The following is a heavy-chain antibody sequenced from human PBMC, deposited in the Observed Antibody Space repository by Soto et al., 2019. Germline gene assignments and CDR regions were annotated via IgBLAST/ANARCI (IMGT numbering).Heavy chain of an antibody. J-gene: IGHJ3*02. D-gene: IGHD6-19*01. V-gene: IGHV4-34*01. CDR3: ARDQPHSSGWLHAFDI. CDR2: INHSGST. Sequence: QVRLQQWGAGLLKPTETLSLTCAVYGGSFSGYYWSWIRQPPGKGLEWIGEINHSGSTNYNPSLKSRVTISVDTSKNQFSLKLSSVTAAYTAVYYCARDQPHSSGWLHAFDIWGQGTMVTVSS. CDR1: GGSFSGYY.